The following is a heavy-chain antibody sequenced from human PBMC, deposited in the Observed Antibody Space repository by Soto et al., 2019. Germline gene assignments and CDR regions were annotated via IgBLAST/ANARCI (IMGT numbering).Heavy chain of an antibody. Sequence: GESLKISCNGSGYSFTIYWIGWVRQMPGKGLEWMGIIYPGDSDTRYSPSFQGQVTISADKSISTAYLQWSSLKASDTAMYYCARHVAADGYYYYYGMDVWGQGTTVTVSS. V-gene: IGHV5-51*01. CDR1: GYSFTIYW. J-gene: IGHJ6*02. CDR3: ARHVAADGYYYYYGMDV. D-gene: IGHD6-19*01. CDR2: IYPGDSDT.